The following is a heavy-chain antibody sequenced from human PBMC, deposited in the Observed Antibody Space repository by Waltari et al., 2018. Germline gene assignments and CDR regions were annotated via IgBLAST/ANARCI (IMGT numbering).Heavy chain of an antibody. J-gene: IGHJ4*02. Sequence: QVQLVESGGGVVQPGRSLRLSCADSGFIFSSYGMHWVRQAPGKGLEWVAVISYDGSNKYYADSVKGRFTISRDNFKNTLYLQMNRLRDEDTAVYYCAKTGSGSSTWPPLDYWGQGTLVTVSS. D-gene: IGHD6-13*01. CDR2: ISYDGSNK. V-gene: IGHV3-30*18. CDR3: AKTGSGSSTWPPLDY. CDR1: GFIFSSYG.